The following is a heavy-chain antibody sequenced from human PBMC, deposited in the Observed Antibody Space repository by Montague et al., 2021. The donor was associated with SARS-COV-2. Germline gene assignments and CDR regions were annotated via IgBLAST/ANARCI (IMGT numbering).Heavy chain of an antibody. J-gene: IGHJ2*01. D-gene: IGHD3-16*01. V-gene: IGHV4-59*11. Sequence: SETLSLTCSVSGCSISGHYWSWIRQHPGKGLEWIGNFDHSGDTKYNPSLKSRATISVDTSKNQFALRLHSVTAADTAVYYCAREFRIELWQTNWYFGLWGRGTLVTASS. CDR1: GCSISGHY. CDR2: FDHSGDT. CDR3: AREFRIELWQTNWYFGL.